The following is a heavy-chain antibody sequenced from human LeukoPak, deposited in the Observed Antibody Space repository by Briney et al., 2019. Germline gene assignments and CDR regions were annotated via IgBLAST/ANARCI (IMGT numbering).Heavy chain of an antibody. D-gene: IGHD2-21*01. CDR3: ARRSLCGGDCYPYYYYYYMDV. J-gene: IGHJ6*03. CDR2: IIPIFGTA. CDR1: GYTFTSYG. Sequence: ASVKVSCKASGYTFTSYGISWVRQAPGQGLEWMGGIIPIFGTANYAQKFQGRVTITADESTSTAYMELSSLRSEDTAVYYCARRSLCGGDCYPYYYYYYMDVWGKGTTVTVSS. V-gene: IGHV1-69*13.